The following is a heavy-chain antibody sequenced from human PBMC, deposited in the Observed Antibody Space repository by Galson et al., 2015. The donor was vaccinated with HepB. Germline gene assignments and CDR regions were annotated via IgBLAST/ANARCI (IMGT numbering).Heavy chain of an antibody. CDR2: ISYDGSNK. Sequence: SLRLSCAASGFTFSSYGMHWVRQAPGKGLEWVAVISYDGSNKYYADSVKGRFTISRDNSKNTLYLQMNSLRAEDTAVYYCAKGFCSSISSHKSDYWGQGTLVTVSS. D-gene: IGHD2-2*01. CDR3: AKGFCSSISSHKSDY. V-gene: IGHV3-30*18. CDR1: GFTFSSYG. J-gene: IGHJ4*02.